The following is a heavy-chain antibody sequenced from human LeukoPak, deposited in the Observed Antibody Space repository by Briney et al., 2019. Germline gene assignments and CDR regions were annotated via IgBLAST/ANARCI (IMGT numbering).Heavy chain of an antibody. CDR3: AGAQAYGSGSYYSSHFDY. V-gene: IGHV4-59*01. CDR1: GGSISSYY. Sequence: SETLSLTCTVSGGSISSYYWSWIRQPPGKGLEWIGYIYYSGSTNYNPSLKSRVTISVDTSKNQFSLKLSSVTAADTAVYFCAGAQAYGSGSYYSSHFDYWGQGTLVTVSS. D-gene: IGHD3-10*01. J-gene: IGHJ4*02. CDR2: IYYSGST.